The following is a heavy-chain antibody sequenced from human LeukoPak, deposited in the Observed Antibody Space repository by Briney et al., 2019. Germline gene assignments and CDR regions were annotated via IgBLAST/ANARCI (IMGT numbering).Heavy chain of an antibody. CDR1: GFTISSSQ. CDR2: ILRNETHT. Sequence: GGSLRLSCAASGFTISSSQMHWVRQAPGKGLVWVSRILRNETHTNYADSVRGRFTISRDNANNMLFLQMNSLRAEDTAVYYCAKRTSGSSWYSSDYWGQGTLVTVSS. D-gene: IGHD6-13*01. V-gene: IGHV3-74*01. J-gene: IGHJ4*02. CDR3: AKRTSGSSWYSSDY.